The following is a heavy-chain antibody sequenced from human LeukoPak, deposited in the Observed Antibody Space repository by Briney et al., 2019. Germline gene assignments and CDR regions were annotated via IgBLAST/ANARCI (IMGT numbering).Heavy chain of an antibody. CDR2: IYAGGST. Sequence: SETLSLTCTVSGGSISSYYWSWIRQPPGKGLEWIGYIYAGGSTNYNPSLKSRVTISVDTSKNQFSLKLSSVTASDTAVYYCARERSSKSPISSWGQGTLVTVSS. D-gene: IGHD4-11*01. V-gene: IGHV4-4*09. CDR3: ARERSSKSPISS. CDR1: GGSISSYY. J-gene: IGHJ5*02.